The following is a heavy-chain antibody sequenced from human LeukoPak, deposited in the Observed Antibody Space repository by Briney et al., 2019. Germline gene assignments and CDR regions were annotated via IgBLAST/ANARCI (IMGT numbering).Heavy chain of an antibody. CDR2: INSDGRST. Sequence: PGGSLRLSCAASGFTFSSYWMHWVRQAPGKGLVWVSRINSDGRSTSYADSVKGRFTISRDNSKNTLYLQMNSLRAEDTAVYYCARGYTIVVVPAAPNYFDYWGQGTLVTVSS. D-gene: IGHD2-2*01. CDR1: GFTFSSYW. J-gene: IGHJ4*02. V-gene: IGHV3-74*01. CDR3: ARGYTIVVVPAAPNYFDY.